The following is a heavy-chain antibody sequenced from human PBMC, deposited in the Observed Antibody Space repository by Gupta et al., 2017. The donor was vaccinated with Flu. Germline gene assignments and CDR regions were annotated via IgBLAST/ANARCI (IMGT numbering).Heavy chain of an antibody. CDR3: AKDGEGYSA. CDR2: IKVDGSET. Sequence: EVQLVDYGGDLVHPGGSLRLSCAASGFALRSNWLSWLRQAPVRGLERGANIKVDGSETYYVDSVKGRFTIARDNAKNSLYLQMNSLRPEETAVYYCAKDGEGYSAWGQGTRVTVSS. J-gene: IGHJ5*02. V-gene: IGHV3-7*01. D-gene: IGHD5-24*01. CDR1: GFALRSNW.